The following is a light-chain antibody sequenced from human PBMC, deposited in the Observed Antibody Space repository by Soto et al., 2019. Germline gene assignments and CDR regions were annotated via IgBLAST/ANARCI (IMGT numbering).Light chain of an antibody. Sequence: QSVLTQPASVSGSPGQWFTISCTGTSSDVGGYTYVSWYQQHPGTAPKLMIYDVSNRPSGVSNRFSDSKSGNTASLTISGLQAEDEADYYCCSYTSSGTLYVFGTGTKVTVL. V-gene: IGLV2-14*01. CDR3: CSYTSSGTLYV. CDR2: DVS. J-gene: IGLJ1*01. CDR1: SSDVGGYTY.